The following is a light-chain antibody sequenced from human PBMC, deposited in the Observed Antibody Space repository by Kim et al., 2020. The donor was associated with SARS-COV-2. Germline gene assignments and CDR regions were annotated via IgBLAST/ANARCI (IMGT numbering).Light chain of an antibody. CDR1: SSNIGNNY. Sequence: GQKVTTSCTGSSSNIGNNYVSWYQQRPRTAPKLLIYDNNKRPSGIPDRFSGSKSGTSATLGITGLQTGDEADYYCGTWDSSLSAVVFGGGTQLTVL. CDR2: DNN. CDR3: GTWDSSLSAVV. J-gene: IGLJ2*01. V-gene: IGLV1-51*01.